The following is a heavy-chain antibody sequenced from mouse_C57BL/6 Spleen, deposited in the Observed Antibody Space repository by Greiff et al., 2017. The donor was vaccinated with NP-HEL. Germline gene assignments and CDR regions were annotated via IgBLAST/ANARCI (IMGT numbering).Heavy chain of an antibody. CDR2: IDPSDSYP. CDR1: GYTFTSYW. Sequence: QVQLQQPGAELVKPGASVKLSCKASGYTFTSYWMQWVKQRPGQGLEWIGEIDPSDSYPNYNQKFKGKATLTVDTSSSTAYMQLSSLTSEDSAVYYCARGSDYYAMDYWGQGTSVTVSS. J-gene: IGHJ4*01. CDR3: ARGSDYYAMDY. V-gene: IGHV1-50*01.